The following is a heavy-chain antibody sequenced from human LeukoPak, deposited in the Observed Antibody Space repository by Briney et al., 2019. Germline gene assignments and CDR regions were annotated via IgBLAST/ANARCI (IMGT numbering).Heavy chain of an antibody. CDR3: ARDIVAAGLFFDY. D-gene: IGHD6-13*01. J-gene: IGHJ4*02. V-gene: IGHV3-11*04. CDR1: GFTFSDYY. CDR2: IRGSGGDI. Sequence: GGSLRLSCAASGFTFSDYYMGWIRQAPRKGLEWVSYIRGSGGDIRYADSVKGRFTISRDNAKSSLYLQMNSLRAEDTAVYYCARDIVAAGLFFDYWGQGTLVTVSS.